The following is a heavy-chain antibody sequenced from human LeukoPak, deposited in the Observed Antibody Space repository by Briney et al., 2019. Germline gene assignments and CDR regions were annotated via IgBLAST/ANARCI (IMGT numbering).Heavy chain of an antibody. CDR1: GGTFSSYT. J-gene: IGHJ3*02. CDR2: IIPILGIA. D-gene: IGHD3-3*01. Sequence: GSSVKVSCKASGGTFSSYTISWVRQAPGQGLEWMGRIIPILGIANYAQKFQGRVTITADKSTSTAYMELSSLRSEDTAVYYCASSPFGVVISSIWGQGTMVTVSS. V-gene: IGHV1-69*02. CDR3: ASSPFGVVISSI.